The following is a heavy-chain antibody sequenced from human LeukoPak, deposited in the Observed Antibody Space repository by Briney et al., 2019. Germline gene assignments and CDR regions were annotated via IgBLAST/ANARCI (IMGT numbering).Heavy chain of an antibody. J-gene: IGHJ4*02. CDR1: GYSFTSYW. D-gene: IGHD6-19*01. Sequence: GESLQISCKGFGYSFTSYWIGWVRQMPGKGLEWMGIIYPGDSDTRYRPSFQGQVTISADKSISTAYLQWTSLKASDTAMYYCARLRIDVAETINIGDYWGQGTLVTVSS. CDR2: IYPGDSDT. CDR3: ARLRIDVAETINIGDY. V-gene: IGHV5-51*01.